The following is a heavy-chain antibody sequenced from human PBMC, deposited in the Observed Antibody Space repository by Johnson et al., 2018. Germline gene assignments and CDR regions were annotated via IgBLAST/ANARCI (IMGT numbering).Heavy chain of an antibody. J-gene: IGHJ6*02. V-gene: IGHV3-33*01. CDR1: GYTFRNHA. CDR2: IWFDASHE. Sequence: QLVESGGGVVQPGGSLRLSCEASGYTFRNHAMHWVRQAPGTGLEWVAQIWFDASHEYYADSVNGRFSISRDNSKNTVFLKMNSLRDVDTAVYYCARDGQQLAPYTMDVWGQGTTVTVSS. CDR3: ARDGQQLAPYTMDV. D-gene: IGHD6-13*01.